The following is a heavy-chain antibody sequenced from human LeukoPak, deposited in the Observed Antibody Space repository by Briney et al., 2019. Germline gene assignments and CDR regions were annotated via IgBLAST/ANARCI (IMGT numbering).Heavy chain of an antibody. J-gene: IGHJ3*02. CDR2: ISAYNGNT. Sequence: ASVKVSCKASGGTFTSYGISWVRQAPGQGLEWMGWISAYNGNTNYAQKLQGRVTMTTDTSTSTAYMELRSLRSDDTAVYYCARDFSGYYRDDAFDIWGQGTMVTVSS. CDR3: ARDFSGYYRDDAFDI. CDR1: GGTFTSYG. V-gene: IGHV1-18*01. D-gene: IGHD3-22*01.